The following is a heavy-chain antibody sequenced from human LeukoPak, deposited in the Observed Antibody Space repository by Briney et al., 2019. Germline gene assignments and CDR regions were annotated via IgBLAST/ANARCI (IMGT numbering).Heavy chain of an antibody. CDR1: GYTFTGYY. J-gene: IGHJ6*03. D-gene: IGHD5-18*01. Sequence: GASVKVSCKASGYTFTGYYMHWVRQAPGQGLEWMGRINPNSGGTNYAQKFQGRVTMTRDTSISTAYMELSRLRSDDTAVYYCARGTTAMAWDYYYYYMDVWGKGTTVTVSS. CDR2: INPNSGGT. CDR3: ARGTTAMAWDYYYYYMDV. V-gene: IGHV1-2*06.